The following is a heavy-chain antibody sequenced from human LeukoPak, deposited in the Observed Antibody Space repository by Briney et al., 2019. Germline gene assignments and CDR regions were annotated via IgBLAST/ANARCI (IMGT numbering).Heavy chain of an antibody. D-gene: IGHD6-19*01. Sequence: SETLSLTCTVSGGSISSSSYYWSWIRQPPGKGLEWIGYIYYSGSTNYNPSLKSRVTISVDTSKNQFSLKLSSVTAADTAVYYCARDLYSSGFNWFDPWGQGALVTVSS. CDR1: GGSISSSSYY. J-gene: IGHJ5*02. V-gene: IGHV4-61*01. CDR2: IYYSGST. CDR3: ARDLYSSGFNWFDP.